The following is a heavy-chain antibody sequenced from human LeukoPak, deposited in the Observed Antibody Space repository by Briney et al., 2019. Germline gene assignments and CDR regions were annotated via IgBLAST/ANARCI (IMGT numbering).Heavy chain of an antibody. Sequence: GGSLRLSCAASGFTFSSYAMSWVRQAPGKGLEWVSGTSGSGDNTYYADSVKGRFTISRDNSKNTLYVQVNSLGTEDTAAYYCAKGSYYDSSGSFYFNYWGQGTLVTVSS. CDR1: GFTFSSYA. D-gene: IGHD3-22*01. CDR2: TSGSGDNT. CDR3: AKGSYYDSSGSFYFNY. J-gene: IGHJ4*02. V-gene: IGHV3-23*01.